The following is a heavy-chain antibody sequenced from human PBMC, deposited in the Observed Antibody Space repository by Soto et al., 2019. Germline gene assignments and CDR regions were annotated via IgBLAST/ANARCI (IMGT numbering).Heavy chain of an antibody. CDR2: TTDDADET. CDR1: GFTFSSYA. J-gene: IGHJ4*02. Sequence: EVRLLESGGGLVQPGGSLRLSCSASGFTFSSYAMSWVRQAPGKGLQWVSSTTDDADETYYADSVKGRFTISRDNARDTLYLQMNGLAVEDTAVYYCARGGYCGTYSCPRDHWGQGALVTVSS. V-gene: IGHV3-23*01. CDR3: ARGGYCGTYSCPRDH. D-gene: IGHD2-2*03.